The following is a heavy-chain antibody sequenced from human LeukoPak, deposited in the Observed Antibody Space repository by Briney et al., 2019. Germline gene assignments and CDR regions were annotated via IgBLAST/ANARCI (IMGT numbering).Heavy chain of an antibody. D-gene: IGHD3-10*01. V-gene: IGHV4-39*01. CDR3: ARLGGDRIVWLGEFPFDY. CDR1: GGSISSSSYY. CDR2: IYYSGST. J-gene: IGHJ4*02. Sequence: SETLSLTCTVSGGSISSSSYYWGWIRQPPGKGLEWIGSIYYSGSTYYNPSLKSRVTISVDTSKNQFSLKLSSVTAADTAVYYCARLGGDRIVWLGEFPFDYWGQGTLVTVSS.